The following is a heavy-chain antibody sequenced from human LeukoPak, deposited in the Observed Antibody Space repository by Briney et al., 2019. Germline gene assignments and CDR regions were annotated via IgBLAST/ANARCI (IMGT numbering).Heavy chain of an antibody. CDR2: ISSSSSYI. J-gene: IGHJ4*02. D-gene: IGHD4-17*01. V-gene: IGHV3-21*01. CDR1: GFTFTSYT. CDR3: ARDYYGDNFFDY. Sequence: GGSQRLSCAASGFTFTSYTMTWVRQAPGKGLEWVSSISSSSSYIYYADSVKGRFTISRDNAKNSLYLQMNSLRAEDTAVYYCARDYYGDNFFDYWGQGTLVTVSS.